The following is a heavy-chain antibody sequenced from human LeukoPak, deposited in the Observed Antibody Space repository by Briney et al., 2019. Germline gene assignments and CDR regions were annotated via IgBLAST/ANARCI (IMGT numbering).Heavy chain of an antibody. J-gene: IGHJ4*02. D-gene: IGHD5-18*01. CDR3: ANGYNYGLDY. Sequence: GGSLRLSCVSSGFTFSLYSMTWVRQAPGKGLEWVAFIRYDGSNKYYADSVKGRFTISKDNSKNTVYLEMNSLRDEDTAVYYCANGYNYGLDYWGQGTLVTVSS. CDR1: GFTFSLYS. V-gene: IGHV3-30*02. CDR2: IRYDGSNK.